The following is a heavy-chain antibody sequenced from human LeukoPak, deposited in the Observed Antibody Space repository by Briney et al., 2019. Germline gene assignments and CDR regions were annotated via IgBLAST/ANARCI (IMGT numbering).Heavy chain of an antibody. CDR3: AKGLAAALYYYYGMDV. CDR2: ISGSGGGT. CDR1: GFTFSSYA. V-gene: IGHV3-23*01. D-gene: IGHD6-13*01. J-gene: IGHJ6*02. Sequence: GGSLRLSCAASGFTFSSYAMSWVRQAPGKGLEWVSAISGSGGGTYYADSVKGRFTISRDNSKNTLYLQMNSLRAEDTAVYYCAKGLAAALYYYYGMDVWGQGTTVTVSS.